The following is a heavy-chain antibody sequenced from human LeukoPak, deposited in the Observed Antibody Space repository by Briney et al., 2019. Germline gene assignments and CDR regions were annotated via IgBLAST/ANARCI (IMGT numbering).Heavy chain of an antibody. CDR1: GASISSSSYY. V-gene: IGHV4-61*05. CDR2: IYYSGST. D-gene: IGHD5-18*01. Sequence: SETLSLTCTVSGASISSSSYYWGWIRQPPGKGLEWIGYIYYSGSTNYNPSLKSRVTISVDTSKNQFSLKLSSVTAADTAVYYCARVGGYSYGYDFDYWGQGTLVTVSS. J-gene: IGHJ4*02. CDR3: ARVGGYSYGYDFDY.